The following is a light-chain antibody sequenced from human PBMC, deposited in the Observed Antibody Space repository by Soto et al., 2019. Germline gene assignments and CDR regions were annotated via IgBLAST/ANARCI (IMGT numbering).Light chain of an antibody. V-gene: IGLV2-14*01. CDR2: DVS. Sequence: QSALTQPASVSGSPGQSITIPCTGTSSDVGGYNYVSWYQQHPGKAPKLMIYDVSNRPSGVSNRFSGSKSGNTASLTISGLQAEDEADYYCSSYTSSSTLVFGGGTQLT. CDR3: SSYTSSSTLV. CDR1: SSDVGGYNY. J-gene: IGLJ2*01.